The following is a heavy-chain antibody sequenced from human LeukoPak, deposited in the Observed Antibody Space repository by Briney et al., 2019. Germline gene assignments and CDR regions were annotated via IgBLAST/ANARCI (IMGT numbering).Heavy chain of an antibody. Sequence: ASVKVSCKASGYTFTSYYMHWVRQAPGQGLEWMGIINPSGGSTSYAQKFQGRVTITRDTSASTAYMELSSLRSEDMAVYFCAKDLWGYCSSTSCFSLDYWGQGTLVTVSS. V-gene: IGHV1-46*01. CDR3: AKDLWGYCSSTSCFSLDY. J-gene: IGHJ4*02. CDR2: INPSGGST. CDR1: GYTFTSYY. D-gene: IGHD2-2*01.